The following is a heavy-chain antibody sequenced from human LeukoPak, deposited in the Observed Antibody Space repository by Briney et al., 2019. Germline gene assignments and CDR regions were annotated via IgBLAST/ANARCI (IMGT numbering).Heavy chain of an antibody. J-gene: IGHJ6*02. Sequence: GGSLRLSCAASGFTVSSSYMSWVRQAPGKGLEWVSVIYSDDSGGSTYYTDSVRDRFTIYRDNSKNTLYLQMNSLKAEDTAVYYCARDLSADDSSGYFYYYYYGMDVWGQGTTVTVSS. CDR2: IYSDDSGGST. D-gene: IGHD3-22*01. V-gene: IGHV3-66*01. CDR1: GFTVSSSY. CDR3: ARDLSADDSSGYFYYYYYGMDV.